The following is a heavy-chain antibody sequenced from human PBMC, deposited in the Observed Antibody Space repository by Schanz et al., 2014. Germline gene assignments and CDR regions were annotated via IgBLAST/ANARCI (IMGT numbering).Heavy chain of an antibody. CDR1: GYTFSFTSYN. Sequence: QVQVEQSGPEVKKPGASVTVSCQASGYTFSFTSYNVHWVRQAPGQGLEWMGIINPSGGSTRYGQKFQGRITVTTDTSTSTVSLELSSLRSDVTAVYYSGRGFSRSYIDFWGQGTLITVSS. CDR3: GRGFSRSYIDF. V-gene: IGHV1-46*03. CDR2: INPSGGST. J-gene: IGHJ4*02. D-gene: IGHD1-20*01.